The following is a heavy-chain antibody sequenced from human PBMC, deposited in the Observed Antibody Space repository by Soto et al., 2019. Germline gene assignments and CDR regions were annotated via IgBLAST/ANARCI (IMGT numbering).Heavy chain of an antibody. CDR1: GFTFSRYG. J-gene: IGHJ4*02. CDR3: AKDQASSHLILLIV. Sequence: QVQLVESGGGVVQPGRSLRLSCAASGFTFSRYGMHWVRQAPGKGLEWVAVMSHDGSHKYYADSVKGRFTISRDNSKNTLYLQMNSLRAEDTAVYYCAKDQASSHLILLIVWDQGTQVTVPP. D-gene: IGHD6-6*01. V-gene: IGHV3-30*18. CDR2: MSHDGSHK.